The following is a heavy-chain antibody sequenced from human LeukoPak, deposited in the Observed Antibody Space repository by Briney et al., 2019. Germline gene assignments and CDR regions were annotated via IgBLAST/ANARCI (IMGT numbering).Heavy chain of an antibody. CDR1: GASIFRSNW. J-gene: IGHJ5*02. CDR3: AREDIVVVVAATQAAYNWFDP. V-gene: IGHV4-4*02. Sequence: SETLSLTCAVSGASIFRSNWWSWVRQPPGKGLEWIGQIFHSGSTYYNPSLKSRVTISVDTSKNQFSLKLSSVTAADTAVYYCAREDIVVVVAATQAAYNWFDPWGQGTLVTVSS. D-gene: IGHD2-15*01. CDR2: IFHSGST.